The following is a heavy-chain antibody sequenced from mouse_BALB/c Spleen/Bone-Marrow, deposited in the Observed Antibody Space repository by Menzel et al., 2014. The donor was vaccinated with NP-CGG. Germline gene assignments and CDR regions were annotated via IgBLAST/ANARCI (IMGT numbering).Heavy chain of an antibody. CDR1: GFNIKDYY. V-gene: IGHV14-4*02. J-gene: IGHJ4*01. CDR3: NGNYYAMDY. CDR2: IDPENGDT. Sequence: EVNVVESGAELVKSGASVKLSCTASGFNIKDYYMHWVKQRPEQGLEWIGWIDPENGDTEYAPKFQGKSTMTADTSSNTAYLQLSILTSEDTAVYYCNGNYYAMDYLGQGTTATVSS. D-gene: IGHD2-1*01.